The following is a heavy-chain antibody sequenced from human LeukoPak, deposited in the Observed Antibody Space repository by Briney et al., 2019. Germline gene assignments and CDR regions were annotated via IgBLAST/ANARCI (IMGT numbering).Heavy chain of an antibody. Sequence: ASVKVSCKASGYTFTSYGISWVRQAPGQGLEWMGRISAYNGNTSYAQKLQGRVTMTTDTSTSTAYMELRSLRSDDTAVYYCARDTTANWLDPWGQGTLVTVSS. J-gene: IGHJ5*02. CDR1: GYTFTSYG. CDR2: ISAYNGNT. CDR3: ARDTTANWLDP. V-gene: IGHV1-18*01. D-gene: IGHD1-26*01.